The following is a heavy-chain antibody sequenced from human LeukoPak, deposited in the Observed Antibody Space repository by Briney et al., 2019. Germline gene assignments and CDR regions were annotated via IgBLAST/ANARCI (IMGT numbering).Heavy chain of an antibody. D-gene: IGHD3-10*01. CDR2: IKQDGSEK. CDR1: GFTFSSYW. V-gene: IGHV3-7*03. CDR3: AREMARLLWFGESLNNWFDP. J-gene: IGHJ5*02. Sequence: GGSLRLSCAASGFTFSSYWISWVRQAPGKGLEWVANIKQDGSEKYYVDSVKGRFTISRDNAKNSLYLQMNSLRAEDTAVYYCAREMARLLWFGESLNNWFDPWGQGTLVTVFS.